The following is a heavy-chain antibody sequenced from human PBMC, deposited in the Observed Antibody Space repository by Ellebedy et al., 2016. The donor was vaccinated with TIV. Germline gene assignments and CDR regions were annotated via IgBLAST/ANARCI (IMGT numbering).Heavy chain of an antibody. Sequence: GESLKISCAASGFTFSNAWMSWVRQAPGKGLEWVGRIKSKTDGGTTDYAAPVKGRFTISRDDSKNTLYLQMNSLKTEETAVYYCTRGFSDVYYDILTGDHTSNWFDPWGQGTLVTVSS. D-gene: IGHD3-9*01. V-gene: IGHV3-15*01. CDR2: IKSKTDGGTT. CDR3: TRGFSDVYYDILTGDHTSNWFDP. CDR1: GFTFSNAW. J-gene: IGHJ5*02.